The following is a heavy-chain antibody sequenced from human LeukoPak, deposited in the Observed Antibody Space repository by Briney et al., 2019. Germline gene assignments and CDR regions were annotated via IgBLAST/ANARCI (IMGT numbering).Heavy chain of an antibody. CDR1: GYTFTSYG. D-gene: IGHD3-3*01. Sequence: ASVKVSCKASGYTFTSYGISWVRQAPGQGLEWMGWISAYNGNTNYAQKLQGRVTMTTDTSTSTAYMELRSLRSDDTAVYYCAAHLFWSGPDLTFDYWGQGTLVTVSS. CDR2: ISAYNGNT. CDR3: AAHLFWSGPDLTFDY. V-gene: IGHV1-18*01. J-gene: IGHJ4*02.